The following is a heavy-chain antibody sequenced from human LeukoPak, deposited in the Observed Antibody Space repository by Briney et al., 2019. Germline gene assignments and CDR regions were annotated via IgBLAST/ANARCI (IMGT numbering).Heavy chain of an antibody. CDR1: GFSIGDYA. Sequence: PGGSLRLSCTASGFSIGDYAMSWVRQAPGKGLVWVVFIRSKAYGGTTEYAASVKGRFTISRDDTKSIAYLQMNSLKTEDTAVYYCTRAYCGGDCYFQHWGQGTLVTVSS. V-gene: IGHV3-49*04. D-gene: IGHD2-21*02. CDR2: IRSKAYGGTT. J-gene: IGHJ1*01. CDR3: TRAYCGGDCYFQH.